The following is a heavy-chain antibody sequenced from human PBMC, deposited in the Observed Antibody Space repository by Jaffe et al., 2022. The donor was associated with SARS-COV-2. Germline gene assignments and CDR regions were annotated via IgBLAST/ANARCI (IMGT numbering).Heavy chain of an antibody. CDR2: IYPGDSDT. D-gene: IGHD3-10*01. CDR3: ARQQGWYYGSGTQRDFDR. J-gene: IGHJ4*02. CDR1: GYSFDDYW. V-gene: IGHV5-51*01. Sequence: EEQLVQSGAEVKKPGESLKISCKGSGYSFDDYWIGWVRQMPGKGLEWMGIIYPGDSDTKYSPSFQGHVTISADKSINTAYLQWSSLEASDTAVYYCARQQGWYYGSGTQRDFDRWGQGTLVTVSS.